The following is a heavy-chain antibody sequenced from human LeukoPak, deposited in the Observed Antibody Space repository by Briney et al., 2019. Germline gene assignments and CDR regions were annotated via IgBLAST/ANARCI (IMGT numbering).Heavy chain of an antibody. CDR2: ISHSGST. CDR3: AVGYQAGMDV. J-gene: IGHJ6*02. V-gene: IGHV4-34*01. Sequence: KSSETLSLTCAVYGGSFSGYYWSWIRQPPGKGLEWIGEISHSGSTNYNPSLKSRVTISVDTSKNQFSLKLSSVTAADTAVYYCAVGYQAGMDVWGQGTTVTVSS. D-gene: IGHD5-12*01. CDR1: GGSFSGYY.